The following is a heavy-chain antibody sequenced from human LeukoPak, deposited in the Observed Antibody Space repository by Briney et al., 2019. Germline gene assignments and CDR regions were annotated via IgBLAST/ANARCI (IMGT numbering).Heavy chain of an antibody. Sequence: SETLSLTCTVSGGSISSYYWCWIRQPPGTGLEWMGYIYYSGSTNYNPSLKSRVTISVDTSKNQFLLKLSSVTAADTAVYYCARVATVTTGFDYWGQGTLGTVSS. J-gene: IGHJ4*02. CDR3: ARVATVTTGFDY. CDR2: IYYSGST. D-gene: IGHD4-17*01. CDR1: GGSISSYY. V-gene: IGHV4-59*01.